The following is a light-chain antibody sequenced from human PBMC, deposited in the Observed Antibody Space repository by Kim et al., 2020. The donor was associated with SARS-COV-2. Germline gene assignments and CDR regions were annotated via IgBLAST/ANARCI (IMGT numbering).Light chain of an antibody. CDR3: AAWDDSLNGPV. CDR2: SDN. Sequence: GQRVTISFSGSSSNIGSNPVNWYQQLPGTAPKLLIYSDNQRPSGVPARFSGSKSGTSASLAISGLQSEDEADYYCAAWDDSLNGPVFGGGTQLTVL. J-gene: IGLJ2*01. V-gene: IGLV1-44*01. CDR1: SSNIGSNP.